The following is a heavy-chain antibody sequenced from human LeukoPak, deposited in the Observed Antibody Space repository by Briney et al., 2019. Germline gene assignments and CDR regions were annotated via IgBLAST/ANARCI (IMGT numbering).Heavy chain of an antibody. Sequence: GKSLRLSCAASGFTFSSYGMHWVRQAPGKGLEWVAVIWYDGSNKYYADSVKGRFTISRDNSKNTLYLQMNSLRAEDTAVYYCARGAFPEYYYGSGSYYIRRADGNWFDPWGQGTLVTVSS. D-gene: IGHD3-10*01. CDR2: IWYDGSNK. V-gene: IGHV3-33*01. CDR1: GFTFSSYG. J-gene: IGHJ5*02. CDR3: ARGAFPEYYYGSGSYYIRRADGNWFDP.